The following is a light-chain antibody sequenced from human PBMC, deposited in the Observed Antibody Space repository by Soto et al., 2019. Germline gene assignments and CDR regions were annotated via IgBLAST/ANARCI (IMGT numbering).Light chain of an antibody. Sequence: DIQMTQSPSTLSASVGDRLTITCRASQSVSTWLAWYQQKPGKAPKLLIHEASTLENGVPSRFSGSGSGTDFTLTISNLQTDDFATYYCHQYHIYPVTFGGGTKVEIK. V-gene: IGKV1-5*03. J-gene: IGKJ4*01. CDR3: HQYHIYPVT. CDR1: QSVSTW. CDR2: EAS.